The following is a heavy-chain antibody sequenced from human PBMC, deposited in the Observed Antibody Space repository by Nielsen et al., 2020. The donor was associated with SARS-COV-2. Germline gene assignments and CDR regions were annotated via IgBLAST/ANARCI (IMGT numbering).Heavy chain of an antibody. D-gene: IGHD6-6*01. CDR2: ISGRGRDT. Sequence: GESLKISCVASGLTFSSYAMSWVRQAPGKGLEWVSGISGRGRDTYYPDSVKGRFTISRDNSKNTLYLQMNSLRAEDTAVYYCAKDEYSTSFDTFDCWGQGSLVTVSS. CDR3: AKDEYSTSFDTFDC. CDR1: GLTFSSYA. V-gene: IGHV3-23*01. J-gene: IGHJ4*02.